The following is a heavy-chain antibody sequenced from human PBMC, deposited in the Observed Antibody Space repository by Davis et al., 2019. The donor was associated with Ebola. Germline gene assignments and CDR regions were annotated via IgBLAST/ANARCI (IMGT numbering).Heavy chain of an antibody. Sequence: PSETLSLTCAVYGGSFSGYYWSWIRQPPGKGLEWIGEINHSGSTNYNPSLKSRVTISVDTSKNQFSLKLSSVTAADTAVYYCARVWRPNWFDPWGQGTLVTVSS. J-gene: IGHJ5*02. CDR2: INHSGST. D-gene: IGHD2-21*01. CDR3: ARVWRPNWFDP. V-gene: IGHV4-34*01. CDR1: GGSFSGYY.